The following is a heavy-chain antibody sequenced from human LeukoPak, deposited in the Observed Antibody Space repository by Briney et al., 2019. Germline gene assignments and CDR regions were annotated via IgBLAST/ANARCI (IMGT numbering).Heavy chain of an antibody. J-gene: IGHJ4*02. CDR2: IYSGGST. CDR1: GFTVCSNY. Sequence: GGSLRLSCAASGFTVCSNYMSWVRQAPGKGLEWVSVIYSGGSTYYADSVKGRFTISRDNSKNTLYLQMNSLRAEDTAVYYCARDQTGGSGYGDYWGQGTLVTVSS. V-gene: IGHV3-53*01. CDR3: ARDQTGGSGYGDY. D-gene: IGHD3-22*01.